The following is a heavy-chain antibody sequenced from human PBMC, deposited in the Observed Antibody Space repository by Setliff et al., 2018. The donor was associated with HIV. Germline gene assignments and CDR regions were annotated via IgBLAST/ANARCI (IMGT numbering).Heavy chain of an antibody. CDR3: ITGGIAVDGYFDY. V-gene: IGHV3-15*01. D-gene: IGHD6-19*01. CDR1: GLTFSNAW. J-gene: IGHJ4*02. CDR2: IKSKTDGGTT. Sequence: GGSLRLSCAASGLTFSNAWMSWVRQAPGKGLEWVGRIKSKTDGGTTDYVAPVKGRFTISRDDSKNTLYLQMNSLKTEDTAVYYCITGGIAVDGYFDYWGQGTLVTVSS.